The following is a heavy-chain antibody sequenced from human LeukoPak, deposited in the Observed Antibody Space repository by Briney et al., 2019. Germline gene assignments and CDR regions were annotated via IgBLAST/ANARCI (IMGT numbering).Heavy chain of an antibody. CDR3: AHRRGSSGWSQGYFDY. V-gene: IGHV2-5*02. Sequence: SGPVLVKPTQTLTLTCTFSGFSLSTSGGGVGWIRQPPGKALEWLTLSYWDDDKRYHPSLKSRLTITKDTSKNQVVLTMTNMDPGDTATYYCAHRRGSSGWSQGYFDYWGQGTLVTVSS. J-gene: IGHJ4*02. D-gene: IGHD6-19*01. CDR1: GFSLSTSGGG. CDR2: SYWDDDK.